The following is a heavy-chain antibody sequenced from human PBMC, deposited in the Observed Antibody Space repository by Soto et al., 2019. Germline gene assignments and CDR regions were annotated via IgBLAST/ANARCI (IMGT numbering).Heavy chain of an antibody. V-gene: IGHV4-61*01. J-gene: IGHJ3*02. CDR2: MYYSGST. CDR3: ARTRDFWSGNDAFDI. Sequence: SETLSLTCTVSGGSISSGSYYWSWIRQPPGKGLEWIGYMYYSGSTNYNPSLKSRVTISLDTSKNQFSLKLSSVTAADTAVYFCARTRDFWSGNDAFDIWGQGTMVTVSS. CDR1: GGSISSGSYY. D-gene: IGHD3-3*01.